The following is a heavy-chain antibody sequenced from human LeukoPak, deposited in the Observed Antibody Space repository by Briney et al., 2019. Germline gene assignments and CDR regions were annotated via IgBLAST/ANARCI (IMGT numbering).Heavy chain of an antibody. Sequence: ASVKVSCKASGYNFTSYDINWVRQATGQGLEWMGWMNPNDGSAGFAQKFQGRVTMTRDTSISTAYMELSSLRSEDTAVYYCARGRDQYYYGSGSNIGNLDYWGQGTLVTVSS. V-gene: IGHV1-8*01. CDR2: MNPNDGSA. J-gene: IGHJ4*02. CDR3: ARGRDQYYYGSGSNIGNLDY. D-gene: IGHD3-10*01. CDR1: GYNFTSYD.